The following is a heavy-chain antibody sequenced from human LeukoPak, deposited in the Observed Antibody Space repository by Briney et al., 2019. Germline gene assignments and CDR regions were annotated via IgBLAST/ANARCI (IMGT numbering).Heavy chain of an antibody. CDR2: IYYSGST. D-gene: IGHD6-19*01. Sequence: SETLSLTCTVSGGSISSGDYYWSWIRQPPGKGLEWIGYIYYSGSTYYNPSLKSRVTISVDTSKNQFSLRLSSVTAADTAVYYCQGYSSGWSVFCYAFDIWGQGTMVTVSS. V-gene: IGHV4-30-4*08. J-gene: IGHJ3*02. CDR3: QGYSSGWSVFCYAFDI. CDR1: GGSISSGDYY.